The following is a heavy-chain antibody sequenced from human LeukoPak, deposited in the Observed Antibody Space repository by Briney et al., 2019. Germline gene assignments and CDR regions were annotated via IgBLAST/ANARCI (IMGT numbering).Heavy chain of an antibody. CDR1: GFTFDDYA. CDR3: AKAPRSGLYYYYAMDV. CDR2: INRDGGST. V-gene: IGHV3-43*02. Sequence: PGGSLRLSCAASGFTFDDYAMHWVRQAPGKGLEWVSLINRDGGSTYYGDSVKGRFTISRDNSKNSLHLQMNSLRTEDTALYYCAKAPRSGLYYYYAMDVWGRGTTVTVSS. J-gene: IGHJ6*02. D-gene: IGHD3-3*01.